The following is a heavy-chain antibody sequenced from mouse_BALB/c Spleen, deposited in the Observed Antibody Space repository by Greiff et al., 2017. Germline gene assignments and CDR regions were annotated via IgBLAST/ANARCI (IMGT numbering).Heavy chain of an antibody. CDR2: INPHNGGT. Sequence: VQLQQSGPELVKPGASVKISCKTSGYTFTDYTMHWVKQSHGKSLDWIGVINPHNGGTSYNQKFKGKATLTVDKSSSPAYLGLRSLASEDSAVYYCARLGWFAYWGQGTLVTVSA. J-gene: IGHJ3*01. CDR3: ARLGWFAY. CDR1: GYTFTDYT. V-gene: IGHV1-18*01. D-gene: IGHD4-1*01.